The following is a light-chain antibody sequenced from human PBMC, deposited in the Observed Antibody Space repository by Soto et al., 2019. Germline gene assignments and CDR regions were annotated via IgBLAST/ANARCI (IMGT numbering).Light chain of an antibody. V-gene: IGKV3-15*01. Sequence: EIVMTQSPATLSVSPGERATLSCRASQSVSSNLAWYQQKPGQAPRLLIYGASTRATGIPARFSGSGSGTEFTLTISSLQSEDFALSYCPTYNHWPPMAFGQGTKVEIK. CDR1: QSVSSN. CDR3: PTYNHWPPMA. J-gene: IGKJ1*01. CDR2: GAS.